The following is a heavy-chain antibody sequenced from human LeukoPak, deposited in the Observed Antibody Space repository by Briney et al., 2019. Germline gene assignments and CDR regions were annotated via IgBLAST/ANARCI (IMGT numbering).Heavy chain of an antibody. CDR1: GGSISSYY. J-gene: IGHJ4*02. V-gene: IGHV4-59*01. D-gene: IGHD2-15*01. CDR2: IYYSGST. Sequence: PSETLSLTCTVSGGSISSYYWSWIRQPPGKGLEWIGYIYYSGSTNYNPSLKSRVTISVDTSKNQFSLKLGSVTAADTAVYYCARGFCSGGRCYPYYFDYWGQGTLVTVSS. CDR3: ARGFCSGGRCYPYYFDY.